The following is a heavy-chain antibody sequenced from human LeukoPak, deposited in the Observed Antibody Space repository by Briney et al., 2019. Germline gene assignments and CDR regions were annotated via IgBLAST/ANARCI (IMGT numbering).Heavy chain of an antibody. Sequence: GGSLRLSCAASGFTFSDYYMSWIRQAPGKGLEWVSFISSSSSNINYADSVKGRCTISRDNAKNSLYLQMNSLRAEDTAVYYCARSGTGYEKAFFDYWGQGTLVTVSS. D-gene: IGHD5-12*01. J-gene: IGHJ4*02. CDR3: ARSGTGYEKAFFDY. CDR2: ISSSSSNI. V-gene: IGHV3-11*06. CDR1: GFTFSDYY.